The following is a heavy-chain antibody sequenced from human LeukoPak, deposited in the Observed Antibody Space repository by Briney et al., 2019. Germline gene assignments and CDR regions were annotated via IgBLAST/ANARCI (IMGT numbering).Heavy chain of an antibody. CDR1: GFTFSTYW. J-gene: IGHJ4*02. Sequence: GGSLRLSCAASGFTFSTYWMHWVRQAPGKGLVWVSRLSPDGSSSIYADSVKGRFTVSRDNSKNTLYLQMSSLRGDDTAVYYCVIDPYDYDSSGYQGIWGQGTLVTVSS. CDR2: LSPDGSSS. V-gene: IGHV3-74*01. CDR3: VIDPYDYDSSGYQGI. D-gene: IGHD3-22*01.